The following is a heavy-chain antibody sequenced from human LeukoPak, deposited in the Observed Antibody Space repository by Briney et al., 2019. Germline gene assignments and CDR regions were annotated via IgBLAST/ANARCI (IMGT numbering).Heavy chain of an antibody. V-gene: IGHV4-31*03. CDR3: ANNTPPAAYYYSYMDV. J-gene: IGHJ6*03. Sequence: PSETLSLTCTVSGGSISSGGYYWSWIRQHPGKGLEWFGYIYYSGSTYYNPSLKSRVTISVDTSKNQFSLKLSSVTAPDTAVNYCANNTPPAAYYYSYMDVWGKGTTVTVSS. CDR2: IYYSGST. CDR1: GGSISSGGYY. D-gene: IGHD2-2*01.